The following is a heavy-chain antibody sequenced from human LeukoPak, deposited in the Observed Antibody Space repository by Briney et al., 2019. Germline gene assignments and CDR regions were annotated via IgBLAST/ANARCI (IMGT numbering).Heavy chain of an antibody. CDR3: ARGDRWLQFAGFYY. V-gene: IGHV1-69*04. D-gene: IGHD5-24*01. CDR2: IIPIVGMT. CDR1: GGIFSNYA. J-gene: IGHJ4*02. Sequence: VASVKVSCKASGGIFSNYAISWVRQAPGQGLEWMGRIIPIVGMTNYAQKFQGRVTISAEKFTSTAYMELSSLTSEDTAVYYCARGDRWLQFAGFYYWGQGTLVTVSS.